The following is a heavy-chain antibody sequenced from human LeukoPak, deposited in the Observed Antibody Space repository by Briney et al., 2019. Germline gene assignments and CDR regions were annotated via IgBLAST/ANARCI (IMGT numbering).Heavy chain of an antibody. CDR2: ISGSGGST. D-gene: IGHD5-12*01. J-gene: IGHJ4*02. Sequence: GESVTHSRAASGFTFKCYSMDWVRQAPGKGLEWVSAISGSGGSTYCADSVKGRFTISRDNSKNTLYLQMTRLRAEDTAVYYCAKGLATRVPRVDYWGQGTLVTVSS. V-gene: IGHV3-23*01. CDR1: GFTFKCYS. CDR3: AKGLATRVPRVDY.